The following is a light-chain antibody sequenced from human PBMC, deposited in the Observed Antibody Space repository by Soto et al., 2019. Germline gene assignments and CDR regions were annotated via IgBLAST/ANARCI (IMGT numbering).Light chain of an antibody. CDR2: EVS. CDR1: SSDVGSYNL. J-gene: IGLJ1*01. V-gene: IGLV2-23*02. CDR3: CSYAGSSTSLV. Sequence: QSVLTQPASVSGSPGQSITISCTGTSSDVGSYNLVSWYQQHPGKAPKLTIYEVSKRPSGVSNRFSGSKSGNTASLTISGLQADDEADYYCCSYAGSSTSLVFGTGTKLTVL.